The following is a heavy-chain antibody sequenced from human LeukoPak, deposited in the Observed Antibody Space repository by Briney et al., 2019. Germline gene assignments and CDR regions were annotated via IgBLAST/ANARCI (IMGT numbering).Heavy chain of an antibody. Sequence: GGSLRLSCAASGFTVSSNYMSWVRQAPGKGLEWVSVIYSGGSTYYADSVKGRFTISRDNSKNTLYLQMNSLRAEDTAVYYCARGASRGYSGYDNDYWGQGTLVTVSS. V-gene: IGHV3-53*01. D-gene: IGHD5-12*01. CDR3: ARGASRGYSGYDNDY. CDR2: IYSGGST. CDR1: GFTVSSNY. J-gene: IGHJ4*02.